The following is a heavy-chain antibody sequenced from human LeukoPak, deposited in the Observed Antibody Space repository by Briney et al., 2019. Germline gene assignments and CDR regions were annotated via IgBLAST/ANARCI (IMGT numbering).Heavy chain of an antibody. CDR2: IYYSGST. D-gene: IGHD3-22*01. CDR3: ARETYYYYDSSGYYHIDY. V-gene: IGHV4-39*07. J-gene: IGHJ4*02. CDR1: GGSISSSSYY. Sequence: SETLSLTCTVSGGSISSSSYYWGWIRQPPGKGLEWIGSIYYSGSTYYNPSLKSRVTISVDTSKNQFSLKLSSVTAADTAVYYCARETYYYYDSSGYYHIDYWGQGTLVTVSS.